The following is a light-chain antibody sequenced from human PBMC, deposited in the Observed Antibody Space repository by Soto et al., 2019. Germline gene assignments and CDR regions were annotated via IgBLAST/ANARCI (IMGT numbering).Light chain of an antibody. J-gene: IGLJ3*02. CDR3: AAWDDSLNGLL. V-gene: IGLV1-40*01. CDR2: GNS. CDR1: SSNIGAGYE. Sequence: QSVLTQPPSVSGAPGQRVTISCTGSSSNIGAGYEIHWYQQVPGTAPKLLIYGNSNRPSGVPDRFSGSKSGTSASLAISGLQSEDEAEYYCAAWDDSLNGLLFGGGTKLTVL.